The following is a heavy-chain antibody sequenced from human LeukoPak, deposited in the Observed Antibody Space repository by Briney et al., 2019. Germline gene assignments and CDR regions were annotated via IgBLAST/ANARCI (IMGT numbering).Heavy chain of an antibody. CDR3: ARTITMLRGVIRMDV. CDR1: GGSISSYY. V-gene: IGHV4-59*01. D-gene: IGHD3-10*01. CDR2: IYYSGST. J-gene: IGHJ6*04. Sequence: PSETLSLTCTVSGGSISSYYWSWIRQPPGKGLEWIGYIYYSGSTNYNPSLKSRVTISVDTSKNQFSLKLSSVTAADTAVYYCARTITMLRGVIRMDVWGKGTTVTVSS.